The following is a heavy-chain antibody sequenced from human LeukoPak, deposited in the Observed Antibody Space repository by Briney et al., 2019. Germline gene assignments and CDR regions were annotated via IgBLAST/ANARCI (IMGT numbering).Heavy chain of an antibody. CDR1: GVSISSSNSY. V-gene: IGHV4-39*01. Sequence: TSETLSLTCTVSGVSISSSNSYWGWIRQPPGKGLEWIGSIYYSGNTYYNASLKSQVSIAIDTSKNQFSLRLTSVTAADTAVYYCARQSGSGLFILPGGQGTLVTVSS. CDR3: ARQSGSGLFILP. CDR2: IYYSGNT. D-gene: IGHD3/OR15-3a*01. J-gene: IGHJ4*02.